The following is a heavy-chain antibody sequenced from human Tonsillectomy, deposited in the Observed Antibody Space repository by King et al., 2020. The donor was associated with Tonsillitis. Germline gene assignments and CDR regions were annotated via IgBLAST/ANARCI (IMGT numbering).Heavy chain of an antibody. V-gene: IGHV4-4*07. CDR3: AREYLPTIYTNWFDP. CDR1: GGSISSYY. Sequence: QLQESGPGLVKPSETLSLTCTVSGGSISSYYWSWIRQPAGKGLGWIGRIYTSGSTNYNPSLKSRVTMSVDTSKNQFSLKLSSVTAADTAVYYCAREYLPTIYTNWFDPWGQGTLVTVSS. CDR2: IYTSGST. D-gene: IGHD2/OR15-2a*01. J-gene: IGHJ5*02.